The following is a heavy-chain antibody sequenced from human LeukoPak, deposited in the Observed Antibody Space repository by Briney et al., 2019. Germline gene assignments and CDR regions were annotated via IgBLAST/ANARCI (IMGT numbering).Heavy chain of an antibody. CDR3: ARDSGDYDFWSGLYYFDY. V-gene: IGHV4-4*07. CDR1: GGSISSYY. Sequence: SETLSLTCTVSGGSISSYYWSWIRQPPGKGLEWIGRIYRSGSTNYNPSLKSRVTMSVDTSKNQFSLKLSSVTAADTAVYYCARDSGDYDFWSGLYYFDYWGQGTLVTVSS. D-gene: IGHD3-3*01. CDR2: IYRSGST. J-gene: IGHJ4*02.